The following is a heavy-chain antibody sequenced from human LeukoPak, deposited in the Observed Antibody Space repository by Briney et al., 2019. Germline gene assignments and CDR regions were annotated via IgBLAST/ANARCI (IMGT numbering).Heavy chain of an antibody. CDR1: GGSISSYS. J-gene: IGHJ4*02. V-gene: IGHV4-59*08. CDR3: ARHRTDYSLDY. CDR2: IYYSGST. D-gene: IGHD4/OR15-4a*01. Sequence: SETLSLTCTVSGGSISSYSWSWIRQPPGKELEWIGYIYYSGSTNYNPSLKGRVTISVDTSKNQFSLKMSSVTAADTAVYYCARHRTDYSLDYWGQGTLVTVSS.